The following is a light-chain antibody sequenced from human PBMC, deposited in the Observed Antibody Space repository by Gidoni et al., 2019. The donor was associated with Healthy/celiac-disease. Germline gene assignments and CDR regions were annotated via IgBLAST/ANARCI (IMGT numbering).Light chain of an antibody. J-gene: IGKJ4*01. CDR2: GAS. Sequence: EIVLTQSPGTLSLSPGERATLSCRASQSVSSSYLAWYQQKPGQAPRLLIYGASSRATGIPDRFSGSGSGTDFTLTISRLEPEDFAVYYCQQSGSSPPNFGGXTKVEIK. V-gene: IGKV3-20*01. CDR3: QQSGSSPPN. CDR1: QSVSSSY.